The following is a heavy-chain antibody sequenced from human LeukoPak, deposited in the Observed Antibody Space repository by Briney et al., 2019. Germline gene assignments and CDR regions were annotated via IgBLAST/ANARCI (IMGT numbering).Heavy chain of an antibody. CDR2: ISSGSSDI. D-gene: IGHD4-17*01. CDR1: RFTFSDYT. Sequence: GGSLTLSCAASRFTFSDYTMNWVRQAPGKGLEWVSSISSGSSDIHYADSVKGRFTISRDNAKNSLYLQMNSLRAEDTAVYYCARGGGDLDYWGQGTLVTVSS. J-gene: IGHJ4*02. V-gene: IGHV3-21*01. CDR3: ARGGGDLDY.